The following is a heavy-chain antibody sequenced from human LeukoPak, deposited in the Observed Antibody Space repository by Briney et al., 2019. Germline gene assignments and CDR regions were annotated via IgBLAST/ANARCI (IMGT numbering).Heavy chain of an antibody. J-gene: IGHJ4*02. D-gene: IGHD2-15*01. CDR3: ASIEYCSGVSCYEY. Sequence: GGSLRLSCAASGFIFSSYEMNWVRQAPGKGLEWVSYISSSGGTIYYADSVKGRFTCSRDNAKNSLYLQMNSLRAEDTAVYYCASIEYCSGVSCYEYWGQGTLVTVSS. CDR2: ISSSGGTI. CDR1: GFIFSSYE. V-gene: IGHV3-48*03.